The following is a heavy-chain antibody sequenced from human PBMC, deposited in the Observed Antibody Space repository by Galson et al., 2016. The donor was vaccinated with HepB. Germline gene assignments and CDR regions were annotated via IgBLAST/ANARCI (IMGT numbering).Heavy chain of an antibody. D-gene: IGHD6-19*01. V-gene: IGHV3-20*04. CDR3: ARVAGGGQRGAIDI. Sequence: SLRLSCAASGFTFDDYGMSRVRQVPGKGLEWVSGIHWNGESESYGDSVRGRFTISRDNSRNSVSLQLNSLRAEDTALYYCARVAGGGQRGAIDIWGQGTMVIVSS. J-gene: IGHJ3*02. CDR2: IHWNGESE. CDR1: GFTFDDYG.